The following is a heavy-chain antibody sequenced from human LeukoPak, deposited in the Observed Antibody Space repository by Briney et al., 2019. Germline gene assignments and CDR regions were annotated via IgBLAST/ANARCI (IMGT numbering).Heavy chain of an antibody. CDR2: IYSGGST. D-gene: IGHD5-18*01. CDR3: ARGGYSYGYWFDP. CDR1: GFTVSSNY. J-gene: IGHJ5*02. Sequence: GGSLRLSCAASGFTVSSNYMSWVRQAPGKGLEWVSVIYSGGSTYYADSVKGRFTISRDNSKNMLYLQMNSLRAEDTAVYYCARGGYSYGYWFDPWGQGTLVTVSS. V-gene: IGHV3-53*01.